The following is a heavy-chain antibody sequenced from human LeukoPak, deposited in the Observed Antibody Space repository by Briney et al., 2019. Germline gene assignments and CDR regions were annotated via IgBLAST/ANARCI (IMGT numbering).Heavy chain of an antibody. CDR3: ATVAGYFDY. CDR1: EFTFSNYW. J-gene: IGHJ4*02. D-gene: IGHD2-21*01. V-gene: IGHV3-7*01. CDR2: IQKDGSQK. Sequence: PGGSLRLSCAPSEFTFSNYWMSWVRQAQGKGLEWVASIQKDGSQKYYLESVKGRFTISRDNTKNSLYLHMSSLRADDTAVYFCATVAGYFDYWGQGTLVTVSS.